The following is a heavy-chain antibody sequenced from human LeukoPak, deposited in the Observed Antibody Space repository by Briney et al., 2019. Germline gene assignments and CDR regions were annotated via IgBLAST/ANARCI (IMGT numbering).Heavy chain of an antibody. V-gene: IGHV3-53*01. J-gene: IGHJ4*02. CDR2: IYVSGDT. Sequence: GGSLRLSCAASGFTVGDFYMSWVRQAPGKGLEWVSLIYVSGDTYYTDSVKGRFTISRDTSENTLYLQMNSLRVEDTAVYYCARDRLQYFDYWGQGTLVTVSS. CDR3: ARDRLQYFDY. D-gene: IGHD3-16*01. CDR1: GFTVGDFY.